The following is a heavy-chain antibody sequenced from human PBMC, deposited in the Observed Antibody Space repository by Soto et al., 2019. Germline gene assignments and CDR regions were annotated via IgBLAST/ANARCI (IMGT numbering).Heavy chain of an antibody. CDR1: GFTFSSYG. D-gene: IGHD6-6*01. V-gene: IGHV3-33*01. CDR3: ARGEIYSSSGLSA. CDR2: IWYDGSNK. Sequence: GGSLRLSCAASGFTFSSYGMHWVRQAPGKGLEWVAVIWYDGSNKYYADSVKGRFTISRDNSKNTLYLQMNSLRAEDTDVYYCARGEIYSSSGLSAWGQGTLVTVSS. J-gene: IGHJ5*02.